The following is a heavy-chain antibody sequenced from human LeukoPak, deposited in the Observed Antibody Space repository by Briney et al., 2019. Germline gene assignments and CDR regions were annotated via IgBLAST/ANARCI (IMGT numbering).Heavy chain of an antibody. Sequence: GRSLRLSCAASGFTFSSYGMHWVRQAPGKGLEWVAVISYDGSNKYYADSVKGRFTISRDNSKNTLYLQMNSLRAEDTAVYYCAKVPYYYDSSGYLDYWGQGTLVTVFS. D-gene: IGHD3-22*01. CDR1: GFTFSSYG. CDR3: AKVPYYYDSSGYLDY. CDR2: ISYDGSNK. V-gene: IGHV3-30*18. J-gene: IGHJ4*02.